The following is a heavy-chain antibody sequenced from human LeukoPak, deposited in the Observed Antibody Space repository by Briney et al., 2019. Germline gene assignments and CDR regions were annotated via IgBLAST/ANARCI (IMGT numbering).Heavy chain of an antibody. CDR2: IYYSGST. CDR1: GGSISSYY. CDR3: AREGDYDSNSGGLDY. J-gene: IGHJ4*02. D-gene: IGHD3-22*01. Sequence: SETLSLTCTVSGGSISSYYWSWIRQPPGKGLEWIGYIYYSGSTNYNPSLKSRVTISVDTSKNQFSLKLSSVTAAGTAVYYCAREGDYDSNSGGLDYWGQGTLVTVSS. V-gene: IGHV4-59*01.